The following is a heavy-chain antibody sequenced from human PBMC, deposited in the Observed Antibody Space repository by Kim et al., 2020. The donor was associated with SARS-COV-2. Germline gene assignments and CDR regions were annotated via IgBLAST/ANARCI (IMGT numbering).Heavy chain of an antibody. V-gene: IGHV3-74*01. CDR3: TRGGADGGYSTWGY. J-gene: IGHJ4*02. CDR1: GFTFSGYW. D-gene: IGHD2-21*02. Sequence: GGSLRLSCAASGFTFSGYWMHWVRQAPGKGPVWVSRISPDGTSTTYADSVQGRFTISRDNAKNTLYLQMHGLTADDTAIYYCTRGGADGGYSTWGYWGQGTLVTVSS. CDR2: ISPDGTST.